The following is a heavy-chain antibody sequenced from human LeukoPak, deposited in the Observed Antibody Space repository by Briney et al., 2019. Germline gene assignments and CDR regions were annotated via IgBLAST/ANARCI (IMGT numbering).Heavy chain of an antibody. Sequence: PSETLSLTCSVAGDSIDYYYWSRIRQPPGKGLDWIGFSHVSGNTRYSPSLRGRASVSVDTSKNQVSLKLASVTAADSAVYFCACPRHHLWDGDSHDDAFEPCGQGTLGTVSS. D-gene: IGHD1-26*01. CDR3: ACPRHHLWDGDSHDDAFEP. CDR2: SHVSGNT. V-gene: IGHV4-4*09. CDR1: GDSIDYYY. J-gene: IGHJ3*01.